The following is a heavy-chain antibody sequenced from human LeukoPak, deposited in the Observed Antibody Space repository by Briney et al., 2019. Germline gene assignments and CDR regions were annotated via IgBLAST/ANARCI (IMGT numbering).Heavy chain of an antibody. CDR2: ISAHNGNT. V-gene: IGHV1-18*01. D-gene: IGHD4-17*01. Sequence: ASVKVSCKASGYTFSGYGIAWVRQAPGQGLEWMGWISAHNGNTYHTQNFQGRVTMTTDTSTSTAYMELRSLRSDDTAMYYCARSAGDYGDYALYFLHWGQGTLVPVSS. J-gene: IGHJ1*01. CDR1: GYTFSGYG. CDR3: ARSAGDYGDYALYFLH.